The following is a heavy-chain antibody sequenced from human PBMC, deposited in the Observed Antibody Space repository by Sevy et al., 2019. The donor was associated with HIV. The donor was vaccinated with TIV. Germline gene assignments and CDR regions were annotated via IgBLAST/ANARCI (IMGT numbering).Heavy chain of an antibody. CDR2: IRTKPNNYAT. CDR3: TCGYGRFDF. Sequence: RGYLRLSCAASGFTFSDSAMFWVRQASGRGLERVGRIRTKPNNYATALVASLKDRFSISRDDSKNTTYLQMNSLKAEDTTVYFCTCGYGRFDFWGQGALVFVSS. D-gene: IGHD4-17*01. CDR1: GFTFSDSA. J-gene: IGHJ4*02. V-gene: IGHV3-73*01.